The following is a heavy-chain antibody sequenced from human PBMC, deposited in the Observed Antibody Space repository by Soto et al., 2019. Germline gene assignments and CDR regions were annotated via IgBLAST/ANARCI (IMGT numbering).Heavy chain of an antibody. D-gene: IGHD5-12*01. Sequence: ASVKGSCKASGYTLSSDVISWVRQAPGQGLEWMGWISAYNGNTNYAQKLQGRVTITTDTSTSTAYMELRSLRSDDTAVYYCARSGDIENSYPVMAVWGKGTTVPVS. J-gene: IGHJ6*04. CDR1: GYTLSSDV. CDR2: ISAYNGNT. V-gene: IGHV1-18*01. CDR3: ARSGDIENSYPVMAV.